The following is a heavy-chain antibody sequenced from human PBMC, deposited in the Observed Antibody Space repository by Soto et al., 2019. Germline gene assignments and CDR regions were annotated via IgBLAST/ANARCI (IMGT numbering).Heavy chain of an antibody. CDR2: INHSGST. D-gene: IGHD6-6*01. J-gene: IGHJ4*02. V-gene: IGHV4-34*01. Sequence: QVQLQQWGAGLLKPSETLSLTCAVYGGSFSGYYWSWIRQPPGKGLEWIGEINHSGSTNYNPSLKSRVTLSVDTAKNPFSLKLSSVTAADTAVYYCASEYSSSSFHDYWGQGNLVTVSS. CDR1: GGSFSGYY. CDR3: ASEYSSSSFHDY.